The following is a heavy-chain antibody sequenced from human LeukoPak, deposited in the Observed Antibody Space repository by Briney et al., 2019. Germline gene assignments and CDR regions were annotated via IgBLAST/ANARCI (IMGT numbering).Heavy chain of an antibody. V-gene: IGHV4-4*07. CDR2: IYTSGST. D-gene: IGHD3-22*01. CDR3: AREQPTYYYDSSGHYFDY. Sequence: SETLSLTCTVSGGSISSYYWSWIRQPAGKGLEWIGRIYTSGSTNYNPSLKSRVTMSVDTSKNQFSLKLSSVTAADTAVYYCAREQPTYYYDSSGHYFDYWGQGTLVTVSS. J-gene: IGHJ4*02. CDR1: GGSISSYY.